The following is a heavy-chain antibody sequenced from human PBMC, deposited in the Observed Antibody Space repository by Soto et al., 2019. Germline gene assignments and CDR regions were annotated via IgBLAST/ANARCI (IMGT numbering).Heavy chain of an antibody. D-gene: IGHD3-16*02. CDR2: IYHDGTT. V-gene: IGHV4-38-2*02. J-gene: IGHJ5*02. CDR1: VYSSSRGYY. Sequence: SETLSLTCTVSVYSSSRGYYWGCIRQPPGKGLQWIGTIYHDGTTYSNPSLNGRVTISVSTSQNRFSLTLRSVTAADTAVYYCARVPYHYARGTYRPRWFDPWGQGTLVTVSS. CDR3: ARVPYHYARGTYRPRWFDP.